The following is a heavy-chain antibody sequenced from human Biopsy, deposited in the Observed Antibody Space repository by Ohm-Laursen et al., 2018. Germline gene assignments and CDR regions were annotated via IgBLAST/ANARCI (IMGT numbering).Heavy chain of an antibody. CDR2: IYNTETT. V-gene: IGHV4-39*01. CDR3: VRHPTGFWFDP. CDR1: GGSISSSTTYY. Sequence: SETLSLTCPVSGGSISSSTTYYWAWLRQPPGKGLEWIGSIYNTETTFYNPSLKSRVTISVDTSTNQFSLKVSSVTAADTALYFCVRHPTGFWFDPWGHGTLVTVSS. J-gene: IGHJ5*02.